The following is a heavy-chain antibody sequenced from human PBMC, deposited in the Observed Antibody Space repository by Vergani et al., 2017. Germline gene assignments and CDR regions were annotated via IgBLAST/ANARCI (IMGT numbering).Heavy chain of an antibody. J-gene: IGHJ5*02. CDR1: GFTFGDYA. D-gene: IGHD6-13*01. V-gene: IGHV3-49*03. Sequence: EVQLVESGGGLVQPGRSLRLSCTASGFTFGDYAMSWFRQAPGKGLEWVGFIRSKAYGGTTEYAASVKGRFTISRDDSKSIAYLQMNSLKTEDTAVYYCTREEWGAAAGTWWFDPWGQGTLVTVSS. CDR3: TREEWGAAAGTWWFDP. CDR2: IRSKAYGGTT.